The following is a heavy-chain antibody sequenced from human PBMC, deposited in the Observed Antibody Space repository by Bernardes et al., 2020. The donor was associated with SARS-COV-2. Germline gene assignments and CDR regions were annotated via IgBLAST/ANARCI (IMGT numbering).Heavy chain of an antibody. D-gene: IGHD2-15*01. CDR3: ARVPYGGKLSWFDP. CDR1: GGSISTISSYY. J-gene: IGHJ5*02. V-gene: IGHV4-61*01. Sequence: SETLSLTCTVSGGSISTISSYYWSWIRQPPGKGLEWIGYLFYTGSTNSNPSLESRVTISVDTSKNQFSLRLSSVTAADTAVYYCARVPYGGKLSWFDPWGQGTLVTVSS. CDR2: LFYTGST.